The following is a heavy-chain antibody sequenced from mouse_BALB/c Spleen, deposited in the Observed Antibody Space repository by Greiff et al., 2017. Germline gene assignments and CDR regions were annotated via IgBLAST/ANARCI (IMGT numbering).Heavy chain of an antibody. J-gene: IGHJ3*01. V-gene: IGHV1S81*02. CDR2: INPSNGRT. CDR1: GYTFTSYW. D-gene: IGHD2-4*01. CDR3: ARDYYDYDRAWFAY. Sequence: VQLQQPGAELVKPGASVKLSCKASGYTFTSYWMHWVKQRPGQGLEWIGEINPSNGRTNYNEKFKSKATLTVDKSSSTAYMQLSSLTSEDSAVYYCARDYYDYDRAWFAYWGQGTLVTVSA.